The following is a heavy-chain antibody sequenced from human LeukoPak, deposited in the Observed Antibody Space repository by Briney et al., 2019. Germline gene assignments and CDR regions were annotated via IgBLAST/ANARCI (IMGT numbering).Heavy chain of an antibody. J-gene: IGHJ3*02. D-gene: IGHD4-17*01. CDR3: ARDPGHYGDYADAFDI. V-gene: IGHV4-30-2*01. CDR2: IYHSGST. CDR1: GGSISSGGYY. Sequence: PSETLSLTCTVSGGSISSGGYYWSWIRQPPGKGLEWIGYIYHSGSTYYNPSLKSRVTISVDRSKNQFSLKLSSVTAADTAVYYCARDPGHYGDYADAFDIWGQGTMVTVSS.